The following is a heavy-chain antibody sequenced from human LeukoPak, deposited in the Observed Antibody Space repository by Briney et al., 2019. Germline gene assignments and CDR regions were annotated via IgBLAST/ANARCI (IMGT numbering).Heavy chain of an antibody. CDR2: IYTSGSA. CDR1: GGPISNYY. D-gene: IGHD1-26*01. V-gene: IGHV4-4*07. J-gene: IGHJ3*02. Sequence: SETLSLTCTVSGGPISNYYWSWIRQPAGKGLEWIGRIYTSGSANYNPSLKSRVTMSVDTSKNQVSLRLSSVTAADTAVYYCARGGSIVGATPHDAFDIWGQGTVVTVS. CDR3: ARGGSIVGATPHDAFDI.